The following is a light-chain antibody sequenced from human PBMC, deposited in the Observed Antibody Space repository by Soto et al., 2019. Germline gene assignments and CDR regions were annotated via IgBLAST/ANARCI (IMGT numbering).Light chain of an antibody. V-gene: IGLV2-14*01. CDR2: DVS. CDR3: SSYTGSSTYVV. J-gene: IGLJ2*01. Sequence: QSALTQPASVSGSPGQSITISCTGTSSDVGGYNYVSWYQQHPGKAPKLMIYDVSNRPSGVSSRFSGSKSANTASLTISGLQAEDEAYYYCSSYTGSSTYVVFGGGTKLTVL. CDR1: SSDVGGYNY.